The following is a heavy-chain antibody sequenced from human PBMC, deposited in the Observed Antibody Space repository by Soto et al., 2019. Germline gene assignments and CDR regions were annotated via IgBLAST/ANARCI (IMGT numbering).Heavy chain of an antibody. CDR2: INHSGST. CDR3: ARGRILLWFGELLALDYYYGMDV. CDR1: GGSFSGYY. D-gene: IGHD3-10*01. J-gene: IGHJ6*02. V-gene: IGHV4-34*01. Sequence: SETLSLTCAVYGGSFSGYYWSWIRQPPGKGLEWIGEINHSGSTNYNPSLKSRVTISVDTSKNQFSLKLSSVTAADTAVYYCARGRILLWFGELLALDYYYGMDVWGQGTTVTVSS.